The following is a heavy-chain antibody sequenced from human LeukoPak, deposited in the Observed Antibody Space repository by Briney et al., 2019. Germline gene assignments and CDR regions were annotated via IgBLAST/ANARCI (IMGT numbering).Heavy chain of an antibody. CDR2: IWYDGSNK. V-gene: IGHV3-33*01. J-gene: IGHJ4*02. CDR1: GFTFSSYG. CDR3: ARDTPSGIAAAGTWPIDY. D-gene: IGHD6-13*01. Sequence: PGGSLRLSCAASGFTFSSYGMHWVRQAPGKGLEWVAVIWYDGSNKYYADPVKGRFTISRDNSKNTLYLQMNSLRAEDTAVYYCARDTPSGIAAAGTWPIDYWGQGTLVTVSS.